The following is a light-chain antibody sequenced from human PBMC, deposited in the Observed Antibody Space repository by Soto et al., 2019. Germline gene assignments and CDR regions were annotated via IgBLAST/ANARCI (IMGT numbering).Light chain of an antibody. CDR3: CSYAGSYTFARNV. CDR1: SSDVAIYNY. CDR2: DVS. J-gene: IGLJ1*01. Sequence: QSALTQPRSVSGSPGQSVTISCTGTSSDVAIYNYISWYQQHPGEAPKLMIHDVSERPSGVPDRFSGSKSGNTASLTISGLQAEDEADYYCCSYAGSYTFARNVFGTGTKLPVL. V-gene: IGLV2-11*01.